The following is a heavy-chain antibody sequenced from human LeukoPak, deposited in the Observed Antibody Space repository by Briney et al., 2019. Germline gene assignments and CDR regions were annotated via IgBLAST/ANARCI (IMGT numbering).Heavy chain of an antibody. CDR2: IYYTGNT. D-gene: IGHD2-8*02. J-gene: IGHJ1*01. V-gene: IGHV4-59*12. CDR1: GGSISSYY. CDR3: ARLPTGVEYFQH. Sequence: TSETLSLTCTVSGGSISSYYWSWIRQPPGKGLEWIGSIYYTGNTYYNPSLKSRVTISIDTSKNQFSLKLSSVTAADTAVYYCARLPTGVEYFQHWGQGTLVTVSS.